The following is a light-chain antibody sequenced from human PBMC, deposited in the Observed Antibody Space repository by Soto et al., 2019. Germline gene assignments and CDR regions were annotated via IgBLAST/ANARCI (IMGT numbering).Light chain of an antibody. Sequence: EVVLAQSPFTLSFSPVERSTLSFSASQSVSSNLLAWYQEKPGQAPRLLIYGASTRATGIPDRFSGSGSGTDFTLAISTLEPEDFAVYYCRQYGRSLASAIGGGTKVDI. CDR1: QSVSSNL. CDR2: GAS. J-gene: IGKJ4*01. V-gene: IGKV3-20*01. CDR3: RQYGRSLASA.